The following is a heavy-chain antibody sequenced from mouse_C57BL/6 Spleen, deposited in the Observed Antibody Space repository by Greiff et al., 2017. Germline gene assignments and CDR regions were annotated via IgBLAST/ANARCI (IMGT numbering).Heavy chain of an antibody. D-gene: IGHD1-1*01. CDR2: ISNGGGST. CDR1: GFTFSDYY. J-gene: IGHJ3*01. V-gene: IGHV5-12*01. Sequence: DVMLVESGGGLVQPGGSLKLSCAASGFTFSDYYMYWVRPTPEKRLEWVAYISNGGGSTYYPDTVKGRFTISRDNAKNTLYLQMSRLKSEDTAMYYCARQYYGAWFAYWGQGTLVTVSA. CDR3: ARQYYGAWFAY.